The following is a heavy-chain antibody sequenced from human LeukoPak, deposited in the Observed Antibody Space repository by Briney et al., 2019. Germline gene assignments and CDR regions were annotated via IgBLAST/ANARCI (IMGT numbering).Heavy chain of an antibody. CDR2: IWYDGSNK. D-gene: IGHD2-2*01. CDR3: ARDTVVPAVIHYYGMDV. J-gene: IGHJ6*02. Sequence: PGRSLRLSCAASGFTFSSYGMHWVRQAPGKGLEWVAVIWYDGSNKYYADSVKGRFTISRDNSKNTLYLQMNSLRAEDTAVYYCARDTVVPAVIHYYGMDVWGQGTTVTVSS. V-gene: IGHV3-33*01. CDR1: GFTFSSYG.